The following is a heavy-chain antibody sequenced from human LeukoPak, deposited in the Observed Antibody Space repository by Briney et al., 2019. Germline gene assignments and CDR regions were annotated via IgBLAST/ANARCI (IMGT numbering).Heavy chain of an antibody. Sequence: SETLSLTRAVYGGSLSDHYWSWFRQPPGKGLEWIGEINPRGSTIYNPSLKSRVTISVDTSKNQFSLNLSSVTADDTAVYYCAREPGYGSGGSCYGGWFDPWGQGTLVTVSS. CDR2: INPRGST. D-gene: IGHD2-15*01. CDR1: GGSLSDHY. J-gene: IGHJ5*02. CDR3: AREPGYGSGGSCYGGWFDP. V-gene: IGHV4-34*01.